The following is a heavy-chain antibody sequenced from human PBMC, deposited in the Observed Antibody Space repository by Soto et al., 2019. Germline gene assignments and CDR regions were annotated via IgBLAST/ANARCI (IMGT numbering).Heavy chain of an antibody. CDR1: GGSISSSSYY. CDR2: IYYSGST. CDR3: ARHAFWSVDFWSGYELDY. V-gene: IGHV4-39*01. D-gene: IGHD3-3*01. Sequence: QLQLQESGPGLVKPSETLSLTCTVSGGSISSSSYYWGWIRQPPGKGLEWIGSIYYSGSTYYNPSLKSRVTISVDTSNNQFSLKLSSVTAADTAVYYCARHAFWSVDFWSGYELDYWGQGTLVTVSS. J-gene: IGHJ4*02.